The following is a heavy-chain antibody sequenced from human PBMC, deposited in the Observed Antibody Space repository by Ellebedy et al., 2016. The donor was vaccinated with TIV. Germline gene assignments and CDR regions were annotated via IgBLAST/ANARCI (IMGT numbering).Heavy chain of an antibody. D-gene: IGHD4-17*01. CDR3: AREISDYGDYSAFDI. Sequence: SETLSLXXTVSGGSISSSSYYWGWIRQPPGKGLEWIGSIYYSGSTYYNPSLKSRVTISVDTSKNQFSLKLSSVTAADTAVYYCAREISDYGDYSAFDIWGQGTMVTVSS. CDR2: IYYSGST. J-gene: IGHJ3*02. CDR1: GGSISSSSYY. V-gene: IGHV4-39*07.